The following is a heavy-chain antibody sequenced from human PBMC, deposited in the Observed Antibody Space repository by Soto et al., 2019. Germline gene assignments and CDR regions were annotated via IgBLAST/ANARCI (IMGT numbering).Heavy chain of an antibody. CDR3: TRPDYGSGSYPDY. D-gene: IGHD3-10*01. J-gene: IGHJ4*02. V-gene: IGHV3-30-3*01. Sequence: QVQLVESGGGVVQPGRSLRLSCAASGFTFSSYAMQWVRQAPGKGLEWVAVISYEGSNKYYADSVKGRFTISRDNYKNALYPEMNSLRAEDRAVYYRTRPDYGSGSYPDYWGQGTLVPVSS. CDR1: GFTFSSYA. CDR2: ISYEGSNK.